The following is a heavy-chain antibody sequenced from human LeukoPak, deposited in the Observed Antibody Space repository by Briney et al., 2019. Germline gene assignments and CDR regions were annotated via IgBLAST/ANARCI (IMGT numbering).Heavy chain of an antibody. Sequence: GGSLRLSCTASGFTFGDYAMSWVRQAPGKGLEWVANIKQDGSEKYYVDSVKGRFTISRDNAKNSLYLQMNSLRAEDTAVYYCARDSPLGYCSGGSCLDYYYGMDVWGQGTTVTVSS. V-gene: IGHV3-7*01. CDR2: IKQDGSEK. J-gene: IGHJ6*02. CDR3: ARDSPLGYCSGGSCLDYYYGMDV. CDR1: GFTFGDYA. D-gene: IGHD2-15*01.